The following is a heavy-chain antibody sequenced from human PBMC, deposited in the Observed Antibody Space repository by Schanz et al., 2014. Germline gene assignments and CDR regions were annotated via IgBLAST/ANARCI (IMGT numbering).Heavy chain of an antibody. CDR2: ISVYHGHT. CDR3: ARGLHYDVENSLRWYDAFDF. CDR1: GYTFTSYY. Sequence: QGQLVQSGAEVKKPGASVKVSCEASGYTFTSYYMHWVRQAPGQGLEWMGWISVYHGHTNYAEKGHATVTMTTGSSASSAYMERRSLVYDETAVFYCARGLHYDVENSLRWYDAFDFWGQGTKVTVS. D-gene: IGHD3-10*02. J-gene: IGHJ3*01. V-gene: IGHV1-18*04.